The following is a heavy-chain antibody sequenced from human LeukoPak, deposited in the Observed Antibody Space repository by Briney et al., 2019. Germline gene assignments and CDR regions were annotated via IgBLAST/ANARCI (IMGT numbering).Heavy chain of an antibody. CDR1: GYSFTGYY. D-gene: IGHD6-6*01. V-gene: IGHV1-2*02. CDR2: ISPDSGGT. CDR3: ARAPSIAARRRTGYYYYYMDV. Sequence: ASVKVSCKASGYSFTGYYMHWVRQAPGQGLEWMGWISPDSGGTNYAQKFQGRVTMTRDTSISRAYMELSSLRSDDTAVYYCARAPSIAARRRTGYYYYYMDVWGKGTTVTVSS. J-gene: IGHJ6*03.